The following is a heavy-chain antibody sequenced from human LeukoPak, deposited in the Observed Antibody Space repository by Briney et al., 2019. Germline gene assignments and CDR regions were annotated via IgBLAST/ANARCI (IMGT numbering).Heavy chain of an antibody. J-gene: IGHJ4*02. Sequence: SETLSLTCTVSGGSISSSSYYWGWIRQPPGTGLEWIGSIYYSGSTYYNPSLKSRVTISVDTSKNQFSLKLSSVTAADTAVYYCARSVFGVVIIRYWGQGTLVTVSS. V-gene: IGHV4-39*07. CDR3: ARSVFGVVIIRY. CDR2: IYYSGST. D-gene: IGHD3-3*02. CDR1: GGSISSSSYY.